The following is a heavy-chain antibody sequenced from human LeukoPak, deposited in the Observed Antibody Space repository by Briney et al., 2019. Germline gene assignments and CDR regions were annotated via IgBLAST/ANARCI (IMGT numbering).Heavy chain of an antibody. CDR3: ARDRSGSYYPYYFDY. D-gene: IGHD1-26*01. CDR1: GYTFTGYY. J-gene: IGHJ4*02. V-gene: IGHV1-2*02. Sequence: ASVKVSCKASGYTFTGYYMHWVRQAPGQGLEWMGWINPNSGGTNYAQKFQGRVTMTRDTSISTAYMELSSLRSEDTAVYYCARDRSGSYYPYYFDYWGQGTLVTVSS. CDR2: INPNSGGT.